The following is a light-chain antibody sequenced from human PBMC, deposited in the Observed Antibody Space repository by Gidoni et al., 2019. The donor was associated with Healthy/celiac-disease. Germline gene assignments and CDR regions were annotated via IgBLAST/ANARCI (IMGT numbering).Light chain of an antibody. J-gene: IGKJ2*01. V-gene: IGKV1-39*01. CDR1: QSISSY. CDR2: AAS. Sequence: IQRTQSPSSLSASVGDRVTITCRASQSISSYLNWYQQKPGKAPKLLIYAASSLQSGVPSRFSGSGSGTDFTLNISSLQPEDFSTYYCQQSYSTRYTFGQGTKLEIK. CDR3: QQSYSTRYT.